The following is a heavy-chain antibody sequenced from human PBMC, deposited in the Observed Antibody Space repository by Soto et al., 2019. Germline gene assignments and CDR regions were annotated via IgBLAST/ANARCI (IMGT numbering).Heavy chain of an antibody. Sequence: ASVKVSCKASGYTFTSYGISWVRQAPGQGLEWMGWISAYNGNTNYAQKLQGRVTMTTDTSTSTAYMELRSLRSDDTAVYYCGRDAYCGGDCYHYYYYGMDVWGQGTTVTVSS. V-gene: IGHV1-18*01. CDR1: GYTFTSYG. D-gene: IGHD2-21*02. CDR2: ISAYNGNT. J-gene: IGHJ6*02. CDR3: GRDAYCGGDCYHYYYYGMDV.